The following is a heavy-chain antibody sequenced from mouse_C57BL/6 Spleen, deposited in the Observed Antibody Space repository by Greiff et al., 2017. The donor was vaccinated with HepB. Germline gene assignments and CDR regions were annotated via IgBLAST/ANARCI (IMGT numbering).Heavy chain of an antibody. V-gene: IGHV3-6*01. CDR1: GYSITRGYY. J-gene: IGHJ4*01. CDR2: ISYDGSN. Sequence: EVKLMESGPGLVKPSQSLSLTCSVTGYSITRGYYWNWLRQFPGNKLEWMGYISYDGSNNYNPSLKNRISITRDTSKNQFFLKLNSVTTEDTATYYCAREAYYAMDYWGQGTSVTVSS. CDR3: AREAYYAMDY.